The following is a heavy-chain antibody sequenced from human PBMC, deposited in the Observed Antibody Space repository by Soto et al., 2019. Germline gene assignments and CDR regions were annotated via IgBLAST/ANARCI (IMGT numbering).Heavy chain of an antibody. CDR1: GFTFGDYA. J-gene: IGHJ4*02. D-gene: IGHD6-13*01. Sequence: GSLRLSCTASGFTFGDYAMSWFRQAPGKGLEWVGFIRSKAYGGTTEYAASVKGRFTISRDDSKSIAYLQMNSLKTEDTAVYYCTKHSSSWCFDYWGQGTLVTVSS. CDR3: TKHSSSWCFDY. V-gene: IGHV3-49*03. CDR2: IRSKAYGGTT.